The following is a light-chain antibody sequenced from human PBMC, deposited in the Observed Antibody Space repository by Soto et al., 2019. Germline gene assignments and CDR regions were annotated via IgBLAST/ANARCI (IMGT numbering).Light chain of an antibody. CDR3: AAWDESLNAYV. CDR1: SSNIGSNT. J-gene: IGLJ1*01. V-gene: IGLV1-44*01. CDR2: RNN. Sequence: VLTQPPSLSGTPGRRVTISCSGRSSNIGSNTVSWYQQLPGTAPKLLIHRNNQRPSGVPDRFSGSNSGTSASLAITGLQSEDEADYYCAAWDESLNAYVFGTGTKV.